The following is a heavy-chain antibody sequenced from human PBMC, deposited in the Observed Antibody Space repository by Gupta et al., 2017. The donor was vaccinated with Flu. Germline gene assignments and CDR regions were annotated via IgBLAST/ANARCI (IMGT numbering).Heavy chain of an antibody. D-gene: IGHD3-16*01. CDR3: ARPMGAMAYLWLDP. V-gene: IGHV1-18*01. CDR1: SYG. J-gene: IGHJ5*02. CDR2: ISAYNSHT. Sequence: SYGITWVRQAPGQGLQWMGWISAYNSHTNYPQNLQGRVTMTTDPSTSTAYMELRSLTSDDTAVYYCARPMGAMAYLWLDPWGKGTLVTVSS.